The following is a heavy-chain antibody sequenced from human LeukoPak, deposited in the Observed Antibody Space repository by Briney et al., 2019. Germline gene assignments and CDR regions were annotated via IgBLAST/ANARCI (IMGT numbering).Heavy chain of an antibody. CDR1: GFTVSNNY. D-gene: IGHD1-14*01. CDR2: IYSDGNT. Sequence: GGSLRLSCAASGFTVSNNYMSWVRQAPGKGLEWVSVIYSDGNTYYPDSVKGRFTISRDNSKNTLYLQMNSLRAEDTAVYYCATLTYYFDYWGQGTLVTVSS. J-gene: IGHJ4*02. CDR3: ATLTYYFDY. V-gene: IGHV3-66*02.